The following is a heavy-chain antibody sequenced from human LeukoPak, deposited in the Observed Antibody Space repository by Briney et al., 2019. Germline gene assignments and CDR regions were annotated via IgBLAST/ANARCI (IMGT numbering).Heavy chain of an antibody. CDR1: GFRFSSYS. D-gene: IGHD6-13*01. CDR2: INPSSSST. V-gene: IGHV3-48*04. CDR3: ARDGVAGTMDV. J-gene: IGHJ6*04. Sequence: GGSLRLPCVASGFRFSSYSLTWVRQAPGKGLEWISFINPSSSSTYYADSVKGRFTISRDNAKNSLYLQMNSLRAEDTAVYYCARDGVAGTMDVWGKGTTVTVSS.